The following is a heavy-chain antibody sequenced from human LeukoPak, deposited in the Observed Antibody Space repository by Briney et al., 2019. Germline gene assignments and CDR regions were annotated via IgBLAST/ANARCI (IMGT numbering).Heavy chain of an antibody. CDR1: GGSLSSSSYY. J-gene: IGHJ4*02. CDR2: IYYSGST. CDR3: ARDPGGGDYHSLFDY. V-gene: IGHV4-39*07. D-gene: IGHD4-17*01. Sequence: ASETLSLTCTVSGGSLSSSSYYWGWIRQPPGKGLEWIGSIYYSGSTYYNPSLKSRVTISVDTSKNQFSLKLSSVTAADTAVYYCARDPGGGDYHSLFDYWGQGTLVTVSS.